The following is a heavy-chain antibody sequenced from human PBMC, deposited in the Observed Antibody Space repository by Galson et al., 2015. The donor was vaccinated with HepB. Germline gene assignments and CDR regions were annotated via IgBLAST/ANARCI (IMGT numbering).Heavy chain of an antibody. V-gene: IGHV3-30*18. CDR2: ISYDGSNK. Sequence: SLSLSCAASGFTFSSYVMHWVRQAPGKGLEWVAVISYDGSNKYYADSVKGRFTISRDNSKNTLYLQMNSLRAEDTAVYYCAKDAYGDYDGFDPWGQGTLVTVSS. CDR1: GFTFSSYV. D-gene: IGHD4-17*01. J-gene: IGHJ5*02. CDR3: AKDAYGDYDGFDP.